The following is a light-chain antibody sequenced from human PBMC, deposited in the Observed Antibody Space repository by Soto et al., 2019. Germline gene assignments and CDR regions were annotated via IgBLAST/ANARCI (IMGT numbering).Light chain of an antibody. CDR1: QSVLYSSNNKNY. J-gene: IGKJ2*01. V-gene: IGKV4-1*01. CDR2: WAS. CDR3: QQYYSTPPF. Sequence: DIVMTQSPDSLAVSPGERATINCKSSQSVLYSSNNKNYLAWYQQKPGQPPKLLIYWASTRESGVPDRFSGSGSGTDFTLTISSLQAEDVAVYYCQQYYSTPPFFGQGTKLEIK.